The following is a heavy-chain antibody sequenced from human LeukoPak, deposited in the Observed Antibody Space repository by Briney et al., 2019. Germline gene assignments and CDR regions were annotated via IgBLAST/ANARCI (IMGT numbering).Heavy chain of an antibody. CDR1: AFSFNNFA. CDR3: AKASTFGELNRPFDY. V-gene: IGHV3-23*01. Sequence: PGGSLRLSCAASAFSFNNFAMSWVRQAPGKGLEWVSTISGGGGTTYYSDSVKGRFTISRDNSKNTLFLQMNSLRAEDTAIYCAKASTFGELNRPFDYWGQGTLVTVSS. D-gene: IGHD3-10*01. J-gene: IGHJ4*02. CDR2: ISGGGGTT.